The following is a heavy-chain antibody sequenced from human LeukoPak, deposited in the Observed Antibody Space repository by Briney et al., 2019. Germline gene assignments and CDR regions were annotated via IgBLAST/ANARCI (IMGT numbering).Heavy chain of an antibody. V-gene: IGHV3-30*01. D-gene: IGHD3-22*01. CDR1: GFTFSTYS. CDR3: ARDVYYYDSCGFYS. CDR2: ISDGGSNK. J-gene: IGHJ4*02. Sequence: GGSLRLSCAASGFTFSTYSMGWVLQDPGKRLEWVALISDGGSNKYYADSVKGRFTISRDNSKNTLYLQMNSLGAEDTAVYYCARDVYYYDSCGFYSWGPGTLVTVSS.